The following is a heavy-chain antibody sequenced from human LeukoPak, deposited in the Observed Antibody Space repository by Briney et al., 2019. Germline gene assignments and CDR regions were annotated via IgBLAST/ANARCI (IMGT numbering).Heavy chain of an antibody. CDR2: ISFDGSNK. J-gene: IGHJ4*02. Sequence: GGSLRLSCAASGFTVISNYMTWVRQAPGKGLEWVAFISFDGSNKYYADSVKGRFTISRDNSKNTLYLQMNSLRAEDTAVYYCVLGHYGGLFDNWGQGALVTVSS. D-gene: IGHD4-23*01. V-gene: IGHV3-30-3*01. CDR1: GFTVISNY. CDR3: VLGHYGGLFDN.